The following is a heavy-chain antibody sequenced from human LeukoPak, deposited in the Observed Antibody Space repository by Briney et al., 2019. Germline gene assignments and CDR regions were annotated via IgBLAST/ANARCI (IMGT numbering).Heavy chain of an antibody. V-gene: IGHV3-30-3*01. D-gene: IGHD2-2*01. CDR3: ARESRCSSTSCYGLDYYGMDV. CDR2: ISYDGSNK. CDR1: GFTFSSYA. J-gene: IGHJ6*02. Sequence: GGSLRLSCAASGFTFSSYAMHWVRQAPGKGLEWVAVISYDGSNKYYADSVKGRFTISRDNPKNTLYLQMNSLRAEDTAVYYCARESRCSSTSCYGLDYYGMDVWGQGTTVTVSS.